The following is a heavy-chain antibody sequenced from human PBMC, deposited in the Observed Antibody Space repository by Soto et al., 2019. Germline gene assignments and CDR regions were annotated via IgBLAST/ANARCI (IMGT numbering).Heavy chain of an antibody. CDR2: IYYSGST. CDR1: GGSISSGDYY. V-gene: IGHV4-30-4*01. J-gene: IGHJ6*03. Sequence: PSETLSLTCTVSGGSISSGDYYWSWIRQPPGKGLEWIGYIYYSGSTYYNPSLKSRVTISVDTSKKQFSLKLSSVTAADTALYHCARRGIAAAVHYYYYYMDVWGKGTTVTSP. D-gene: IGHD6-13*01. CDR3: ARRGIAAAVHYYYYYMDV.